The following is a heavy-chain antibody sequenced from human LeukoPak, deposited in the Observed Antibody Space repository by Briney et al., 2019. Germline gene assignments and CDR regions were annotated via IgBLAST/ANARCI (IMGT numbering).Heavy chain of an antibody. Sequence: ASVKVSCKASGYTFTSYYMHWVRQAPGQGLEWMGIINPSGGSTSYAQKFQGRVTMTRDTSTSTVYMELSSLRSEDTAVYYCAREEPHSSSWYGAAFDIWGQGTMVTVSS. CDR3: AREEPHSSSWYGAAFDI. CDR2: INPSGGST. V-gene: IGHV1-46*01. D-gene: IGHD6-13*01. CDR1: GYTFTSYY. J-gene: IGHJ3*02.